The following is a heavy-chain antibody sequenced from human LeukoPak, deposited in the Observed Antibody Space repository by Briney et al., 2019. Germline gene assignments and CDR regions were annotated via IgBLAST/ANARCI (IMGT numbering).Heavy chain of an antibody. J-gene: IGHJ4*02. Sequence: VASVKVSCKASGYTFTTYGITWVRQAPGQGLEWMGWISAYNGNTNYPQKLQGRVTMTTDTSTSTAYMELRSLRSADTAVYYCARAPKLSSSGYFWFWGQGTLVTVSS. CDR2: ISAYNGNT. V-gene: IGHV1-18*01. CDR3: ARAPKLSSSGYFWF. D-gene: IGHD6-13*01. CDR1: GYTFTTYG.